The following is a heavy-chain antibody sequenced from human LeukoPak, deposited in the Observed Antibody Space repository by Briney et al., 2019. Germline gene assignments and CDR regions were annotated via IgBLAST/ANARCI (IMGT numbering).Heavy chain of an antibody. Sequence: GGSLRLSCAASGFTLSSSCMSWVRPAPGKGLEWVSVVYSDGGAKYADSVKDRFNYSRDNSKNMLYLEMNSLRVEDTAVYYCARDRGFGGPQGDNWFDPWGQGTLVTVSS. CDR3: ARDRGFGGPQGDNWFDP. V-gene: IGHV3-53*01. CDR2: VYSDGGA. J-gene: IGHJ5*02. CDR1: GFTLSSSC. D-gene: IGHD3-16*01.